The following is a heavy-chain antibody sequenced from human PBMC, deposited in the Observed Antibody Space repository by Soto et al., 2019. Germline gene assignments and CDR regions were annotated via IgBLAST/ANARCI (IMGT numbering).Heavy chain of an antibody. CDR1: GYTFTRYG. V-gene: IGHV1-18*01. CDR3: AMVDVYVTPSPRDV. CDR2: INTYNGNT. D-gene: IGHD3-16*01. Sequence: QVQLVQSGAEVKNPGASVKVSCKASGYTFTRYGIGWARQAPGQGLEWMGWINTYNGNTNYAQNVQGRVTLTTDTSTSTAYMELRSLRSNDPAIYYCAMVDVYVTPSPRDVWGQGTTVIVSS. J-gene: IGHJ6*02.